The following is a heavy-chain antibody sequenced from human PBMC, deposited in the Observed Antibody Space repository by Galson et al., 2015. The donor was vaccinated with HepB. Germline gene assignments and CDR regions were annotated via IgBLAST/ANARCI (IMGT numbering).Heavy chain of an antibody. CDR1: GDTFNSFA. CDR2: IVPSFGTT. D-gene: IGHD1-26*01. Sequence: SVKVSCKASGDTFNSFAVTWVRQAPGQGLEWMGGIVPSFGTTNYAQKFLGRVTFTADRSTSTAYMELSNLRSDDTAMYYCARDAGLVGATTYYYYYGLDVWGQGTTATVSS. V-gene: IGHV1-69*06. CDR3: ARDAGLVGATTYYYYYGLDV. J-gene: IGHJ6*02.